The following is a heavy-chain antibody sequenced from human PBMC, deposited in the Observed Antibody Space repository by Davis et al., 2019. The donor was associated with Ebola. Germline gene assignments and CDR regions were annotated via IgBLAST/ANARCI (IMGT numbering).Heavy chain of an antibody. V-gene: IGHV3-9*01. D-gene: IGHD2/OR15-2a*01. CDR2: ISWNSGRI. CDR1: GFAFDDHA. J-gene: IGHJ6*02. CDR3: AKDKYEGAYYYYGMDV. Sequence: SLKISCAASGFAFDDHAMHWVRQAPGKGLEWVSGISWNSGRIAYVDSVKGRFTISRDNAKNSLYLQMNSLRPEDTALYYCAKDKYEGAYYYYGMDVWGQGTTVTVSS.